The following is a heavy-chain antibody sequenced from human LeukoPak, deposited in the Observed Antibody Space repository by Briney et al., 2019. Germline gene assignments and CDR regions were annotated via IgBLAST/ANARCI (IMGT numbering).Heavy chain of an antibody. Sequence: GGSLRLSCTASGFTFSNYAMGGGRQAPGKGREWVSAISGSGGSTYYADSVTGRFTLSRGKSNNSLYLQMTSLRAEDTAVYYCASGGGGSPRDYWGQGTLVTVSS. CDR1: GFTFSNYA. CDR2: ISGSGGST. V-gene: IGHV3-23*01. D-gene: IGHD2-15*01. CDR3: ASGGGGSPRDY. J-gene: IGHJ4*02.